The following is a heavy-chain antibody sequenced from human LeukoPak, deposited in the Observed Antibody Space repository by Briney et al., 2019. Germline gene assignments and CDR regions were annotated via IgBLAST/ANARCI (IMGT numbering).Heavy chain of an antibody. V-gene: IGHV3-21*01. CDR1: GFTLSSYS. Sequence: GGSLRLSCAASGFTLSSYSMNWVRQAPGKGLEWVASINRSGSHTFYADSVKGRFTISRDNAKNSLYLQMNSLRAEDTAVYYCARELTVSYAFDIWGHGTMVTVSS. CDR3: ARELTVSYAFDI. D-gene: IGHD4-17*01. J-gene: IGHJ3*02. CDR2: INRSGSHT.